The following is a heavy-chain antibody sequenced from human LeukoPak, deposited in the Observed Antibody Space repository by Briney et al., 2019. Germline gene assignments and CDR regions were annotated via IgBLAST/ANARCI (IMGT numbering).Heavy chain of an antibody. Sequence: SETLSLTCTVSGGSISSFYWGWIRQPPGKGLEWIGYIYYSGSTNYNPSLKSRVTISVDTSRNQFSLKLSSVTAADTAVYYCARGKTYYDISNDAFDIWGQGTMVTVSS. V-gene: IGHV4-59*01. CDR3: ARGKTYYDISNDAFDI. CDR1: GGSISSFY. D-gene: IGHD3-22*01. CDR2: IYYSGST. J-gene: IGHJ3*02.